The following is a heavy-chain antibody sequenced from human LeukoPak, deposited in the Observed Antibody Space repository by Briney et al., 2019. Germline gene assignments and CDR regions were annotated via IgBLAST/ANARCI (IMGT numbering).Heavy chain of an antibody. CDR1: GDSISSYY. V-gene: IGHV4-59*12. CDR3: AREHTYSRFDP. J-gene: IGHJ5*02. Sequence: SETLSLTCTVSGDSISSYYWSWIRHPPGKGLEWIGYIYYTGSTNYNPSPESRVIISVDRSMSQFSVKLSAVTAAETAVYYCAREHTYSRFDPWGQGTLVTVSS. D-gene: IGHD2-21*01. CDR2: IYYTGST.